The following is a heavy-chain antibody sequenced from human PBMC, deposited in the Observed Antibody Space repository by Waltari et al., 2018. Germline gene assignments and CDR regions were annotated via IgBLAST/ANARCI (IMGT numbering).Heavy chain of an antibody. V-gene: IGHV3-11*01. CDR3: ARSGRYGDYEGY. D-gene: IGHD4-17*01. Sequence: QVQLVESGGGLVKPGGSLRLSCAASGFTFSDYYMIWIRQATGKGLWWVSYISSSGRTIYYADSVKCRFTLSRDNAKNSLYLQMNSLRAEDTAVYYCARSGRYGDYEGYWGQGTLVTVSS. CDR2: ISSSGRTI. CDR1: GFTFSDYY. J-gene: IGHJ4*02.